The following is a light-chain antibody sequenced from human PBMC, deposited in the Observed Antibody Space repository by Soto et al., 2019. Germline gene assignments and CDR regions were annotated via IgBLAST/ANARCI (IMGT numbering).Light chain of an antibody. Sequence: QSVLTQPASVSGSPGQSITISCTGTSSDVGGYNYVSWFQQHPGKAPKFMIYGGSNRPSGVSNRFSGSKSGNTASLTISGLQAEDEDDYYCVSYTSSIAWVFGTGTKVT. J-gene: IGLJ1*01. CDR1: SSDVGGYNY. V-gene: IGLV2-14*01. CDR3: VSYTSSIAWV. CDR2: GGS.